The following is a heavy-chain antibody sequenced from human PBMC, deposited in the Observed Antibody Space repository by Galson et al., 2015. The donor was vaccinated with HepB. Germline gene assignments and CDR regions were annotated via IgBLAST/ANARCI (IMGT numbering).Heavy chain of an antibody. CDR2: IYSGGST. Sequence: SLRLSCAASGFTVSSNYMSWVRQAPGKGLEWVSVIYSGGSTYYADSVKGRFTISRDNSKNTLCLQMNSLRAEDTAVYYCAREPEDIVVVPAAVDYWGQGTLVTVSS. J-gene: IGHJ4*02. CDR3: AREPEDIVVVPAAVDY. V-gene: IGHV3-66*01. D-gene: IGHD2-2*01. CDR1: GFTVSSNY.